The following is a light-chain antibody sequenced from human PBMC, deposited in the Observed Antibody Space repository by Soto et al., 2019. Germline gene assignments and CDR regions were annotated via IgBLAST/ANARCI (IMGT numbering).Light chain of an antibody. CDR1: QSISNY. Sequence: DIQMPQSPTSLSASVGDRVTITCRASQSISNYLNWYQQKPGKAPMLLIYAASSLQSGVPSRFSGSGPRTDFSLTISSLQPEDFANYYCQQSYSGPLTFGPGNKVDI. CDR2: AAS. J-gene: IGKJ3*01. CDR3: QQSYSGPLT. V-gene: IGKV1-39*01.